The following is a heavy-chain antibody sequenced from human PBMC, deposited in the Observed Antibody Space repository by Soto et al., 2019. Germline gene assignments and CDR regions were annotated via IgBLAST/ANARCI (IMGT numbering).Heavy chain of an antibody. CDR1: GYTFTSYG. Sequence: QVQLVQSGAEVKKPGASVKVSCKASGYTFTSYGISWVRQAPGQGLEWMGWISSYNGNTNYAQKVQGRVTMTKDTSTRTAYMELTNLRSDGTAVYYCARVLTAAGFDYWGQGTLVTVSS. D-gene: IGHD6-13*01. J-gene: IGHJ4*02. CDR3: ARVLTAAGFDY. CDR2: ISSYNGNT. V-gene: IGHV1-18*01.